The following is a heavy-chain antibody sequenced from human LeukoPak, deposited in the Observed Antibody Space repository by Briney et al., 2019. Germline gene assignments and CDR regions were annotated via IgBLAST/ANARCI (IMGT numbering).Heavy chain of an antibody. CDR3: ARGYSSSSYNWFDP. V-gene: IGHV4-34*01. D-gene: IGHD6-6*01. Sequence: SETLSLTCAVYGGSFSGYYWSWIRQPPGKGLEWIGEINHSGSTNYNPSLKSRVTISVDTSKNQFSLELSSVTAADTAVYYSARGYSSSSYNWFDPWGQGTLVTVSS. CDR2: INHSGST. J-gene: IGHJ5*02. CDR1: GGSFSGYY.